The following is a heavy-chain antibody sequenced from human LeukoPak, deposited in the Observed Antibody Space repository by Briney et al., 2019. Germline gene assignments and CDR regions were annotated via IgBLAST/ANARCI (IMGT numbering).Heavy chain of an antibody. J-gene: IGHJ4*02. CDR2: IKSKTDGGTT. CDR3: TTDLPYNY. V-gene: IGHV3-15*01. D-gene: IGHD1-14*01. CDR1: GFTVPNAW. Sequence: GGSLRLSYASSGFTVPNAWMSWVRQAPGKGLEWVGRIKSKTDGGTTDYAAPVKGRFTISRDDSKNTLFLQMNSLKTEETAVYYCTTDLPYNYWGQGTLVTVSS.